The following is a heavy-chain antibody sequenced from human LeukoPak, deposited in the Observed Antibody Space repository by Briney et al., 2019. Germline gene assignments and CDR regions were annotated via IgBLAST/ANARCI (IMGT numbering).Heavy chain of an antibody. CDR1: GFHFSSYG. CDR2: ISYDGSNK. J-gene: IGHJ4*02. D-gene: IGHD3-3*01. CDR3: ARDPAKFWSGHDY. Sequence: PGGSPRLSCVASGFHFSSYGMHWVRQAPGKGLEWVAVISYDGSNKYYADSVKGRFTISRDNSKNTLYVQMNSLRAEDTAVYYCARDPAKFWSGHDYWGQGTLVTVSS. V-gene: IGHV3-30*03.